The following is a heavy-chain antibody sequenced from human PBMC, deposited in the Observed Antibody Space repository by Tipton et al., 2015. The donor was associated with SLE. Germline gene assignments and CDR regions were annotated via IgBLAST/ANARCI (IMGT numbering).Heavy chain of an antibody. CDR3: ARGNSGFDY. V-gene: IGHV4-61*01. Sequence: LRLSCTVSGGSVGSGSYYWSWIRQPPGKGLEWIGYIYYSGSTNYNPSLKSRVTISVDTSKNQFSLKLSSVTAADTAVYYCARGNSGFDYWGQGNLVTVSS. CDR2: IYYSGST. J-gene: IGHJ4*02. CDR1: GGSVGSGSYY. D-gene: IGHD1-1*01.